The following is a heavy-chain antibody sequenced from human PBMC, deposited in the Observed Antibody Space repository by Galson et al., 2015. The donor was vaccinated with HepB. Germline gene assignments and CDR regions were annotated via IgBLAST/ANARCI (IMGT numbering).Heavy chain of an antibody. CDR2: ISSSSGYI. D-gene: IGHD1-1*01. V-gene: IGHV3-21*01. CDR3: ARDTGLPVRFHYYYGMDV. CDR1: GFTFSSYS. J-gene: IGHJ6*02. Sequence: SLGLSCAASGFTFSSYSMNWVRQAPGKGLEWVSSISSSSGYIYYADSVKGRFTISRDNAKNSLYLQMNSLRAEDTAVYYCARDTGLPVRFHYYYGMDVWGQGTTVTVSS.